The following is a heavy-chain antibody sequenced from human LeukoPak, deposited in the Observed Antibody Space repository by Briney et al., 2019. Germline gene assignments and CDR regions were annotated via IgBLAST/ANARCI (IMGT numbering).Heavy chain of an antibody. CDR1: GYTFTSYD. CDR3: ARGQGTSRPPSFDY. J-gene: IGHJ4*02. V-gene: IGHV1-8*01. D-gene: IGHD1-14*01. Sequence: ASVKVSCKASGYTFTSYDIYWVRQATGQGLEWMGWMNPNSGNTGYAQKFQGRVTMTRNTSISTAYMELSSLRSEDTAVYYCARGQGTSRPPSFDYRGQGTLVTVSS. CDR2: MNPNSGNT.